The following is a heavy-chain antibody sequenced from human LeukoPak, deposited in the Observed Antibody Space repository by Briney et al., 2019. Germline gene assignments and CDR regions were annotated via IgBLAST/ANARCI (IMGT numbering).Heavy chain of an antibody. CDR2: IYYSGST. J-gene: IGHJ3*02. V-gene: IGHV4-39*02. Sequence: PSETLSLTCTVSGGSISSSSYYWGWIRQPPGKGLEWIGSIYYSGSTYYNPSLKSRVTISVDTSKNQFSLKLSSVTAADTAVYYCARDRGLKLWLRNDAFDIWGQGTMVTVSS. CDR1: GGSISSSSYY. CDR3: ARDRGLKLWLRNDAFDI. D-gene: IGHD5-18*01.